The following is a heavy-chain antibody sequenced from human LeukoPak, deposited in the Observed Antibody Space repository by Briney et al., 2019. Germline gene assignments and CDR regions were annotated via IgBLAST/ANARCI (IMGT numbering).Heavy chain of an antibody. Sequence: PGGSLRLSCAASGFTFSSYAMSWVRQAPGKGLEWVSDINGSGGSTYYADSVKGRFTISRDNSKNTLYLHMNSLRAEDTALYYCAKPRGIPTWGQGTLVTVSP. CDR2: INGSGGST. J-gene: IGHJ5*02. D-gene: IGHD2-15*01. CDR3: AKPRGIPT. V-gene: IGHV3-23*01. CDR1: GFTFSSYA.